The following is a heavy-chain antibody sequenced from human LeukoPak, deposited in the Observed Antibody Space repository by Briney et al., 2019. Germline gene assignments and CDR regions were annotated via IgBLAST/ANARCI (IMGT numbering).Heavy chain of an antibody. CDR1: GFTVSSNY. CDR3: ARDHGDDYGGYEDY. V-gene: IGHV3-53*01. D-gene: IGHD4-23*01. CDR2: IYSGGST. Sequence: GGSLRLSCAASGFTVSSNYMSWVRQAPGKGLEWVSVIYSGGSTYYADSVKGRFTISRDNAKNSLYLQMNSLRAEDTAVYYCARDHGDDYGGYEDYWGQGTLVTVSS. J-gene: IGHJ4*02.